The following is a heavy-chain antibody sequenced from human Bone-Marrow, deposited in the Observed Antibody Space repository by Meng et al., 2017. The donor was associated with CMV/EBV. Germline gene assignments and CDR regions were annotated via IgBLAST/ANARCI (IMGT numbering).Heavy chain of an antibody. D-gene: IGHD2-15*01. V-gene: IGHV4-34*01. Sequence: SETLSLTCAVYGGSFSGYYWSWIRQPPGKGLEWIGEINHSGSTNYNPSLKSRVTISVDTSKNQFSLKLSSVTAADTAVYYCARDIGVGFLSYYYYGMDVWGQGTTVTGSS. CDR1: GGSFSGYY. J-gene: IGHJ6*01. CDR3: ARDIGVGFLSYYYYGMDV. CDR2: INHSGST.